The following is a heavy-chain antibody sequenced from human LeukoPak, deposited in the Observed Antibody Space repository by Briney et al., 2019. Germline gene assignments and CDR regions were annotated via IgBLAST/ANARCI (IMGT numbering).Heavy chain of an antibody. D-gene: IGHD6-13*01. J-gene: IGHJ5*02. Sequence: PSETLSLTCAVSSYSITSTNWWGWVWQPPGKGLEWIGYIHYNGNTYYNPSLKSRVTMSVDTSKNQFSLKLSSVTAVDTAVYYCARKATAAGAGGWFDPWGQGTLVTVSS. V-gene: IGHV4-28*01. CDR1: SYSITSTNW. CDR3: ARKATAAGAGGWFDP. CDR2: IHYNGNT.